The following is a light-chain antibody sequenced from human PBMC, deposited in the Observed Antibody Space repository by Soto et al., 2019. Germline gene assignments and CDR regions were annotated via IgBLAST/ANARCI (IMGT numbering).Light chain of an antibody. CDR2: DAS. CDR3: QHYNTYSTST. V-gene: IGKV1-5*01. J-gene: IGKJ2*01. Sequence: DIQMTQSPSTLSASVGDRVTITCRASQSIRIWWAWYQQKPGKATKLLIYDASSMESGVPSRFSGSGSGTEFTLSISSLQTDDFGTYYCQHYNTYSTSTVGQGTKLQIK. CDR1: QSIRIW.